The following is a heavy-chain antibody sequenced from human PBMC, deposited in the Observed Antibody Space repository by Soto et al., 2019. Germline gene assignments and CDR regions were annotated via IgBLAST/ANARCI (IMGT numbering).Heavy chain of an antibody. CDR1: GFTVSSNY. J-gene: IGHJ6*02. CDR3: ARGASGSYYYYYYSMDV. V-gene: IGHV3-53*01. D-gene: IGHD5-12*01. CDR2: IYSGGST. Sequence: PGGSLRLSCAASGFTVSSNYMSWVRQAPGKGLEWVSVIYSGGSTYYADSVKGRFTISRDNSKNTLYLQMNSLRAEDTAVYYCARGASGSYYYYYYSMDVWGQGTTVTVSS.